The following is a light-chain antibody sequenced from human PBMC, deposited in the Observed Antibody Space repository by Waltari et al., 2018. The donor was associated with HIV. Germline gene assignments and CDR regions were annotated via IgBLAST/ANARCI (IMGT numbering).Light chain of an antibody. CDR1: QSLLHSNGFNY. CDR3: MQALQTPPA. J-gene: IGKJ2*01. Sequence: DIVMTQTPLSLPVTPGEPASISCRSSQSLLHSNGFNYFDWYLQKPGQSPQLLIYLDSYLAPGVPDRFSGSGSGTDFTRKISRVEAEDVGVYYCMQALQTPPAFGQVTKLEIK. V-gene: IGKV2-28*01. CDR2: LDS.